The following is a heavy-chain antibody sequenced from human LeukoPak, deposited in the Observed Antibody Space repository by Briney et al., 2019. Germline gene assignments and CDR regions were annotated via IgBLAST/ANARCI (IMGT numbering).Heavy chain of an antibody. V-gene: IGHV3-64*01. CDR3: ARDSGDDAFDI. CDR2: ISSNGGST. J-gene: IGHJ3*02. D-gene: IGHD3-10*01. CDR1: GFTFSSYA. Sequence: GGSLRLSCAASGFTFSSYAMHWVRQAPGKGLEYVSAISSNGGSTYYANSVKGRFTISRDNSKNTLYLQMGSLGAEDMAVYYCARDSGDDAFDIWGQGTMVTASS.